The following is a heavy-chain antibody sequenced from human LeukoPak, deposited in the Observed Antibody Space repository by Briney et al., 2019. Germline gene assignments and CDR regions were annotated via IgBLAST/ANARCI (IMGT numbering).Heavy chain of an antibody. CDR3: ARRSDPMKKSGCGYGMDV. Sequence: RGSLRLSCAASGFTFSSYGMHWVRQAPGKGLEWVAVIWYDGSNKYYADSVKGRFTISRDNSKNTLYLQMNSLRAEDTAVYYCARRSDPMKKSGCGYGMDVWGQGTTVTVSS. V-gene: IGHV3-33*08. J-gene: IGHJ6*02. D-gene: IGHD6-19*01. CDR2: IWYDGSNK. CDR1: GFTFSSYG.